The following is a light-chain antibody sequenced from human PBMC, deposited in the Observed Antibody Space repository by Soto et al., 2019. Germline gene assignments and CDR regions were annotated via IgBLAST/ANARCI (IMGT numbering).Light chain of an antibody. J-gene: IGLJ2*01. Sequence: QSVLTQPASVSGSPGQSITISCTGTSSDAGRYDYVSWYQQHPGKAPKLMIYDVTNRPSGIPDRFSGSKSGNTASLTISGLQAEDEADYYCSSFTNSNTPVVFGGGTKLTVL. CDR2: DVT. CDR3: SSFTNSNTPVV. V-gene: IGLV2-14*01. CDR1: SSDAGRYDY.